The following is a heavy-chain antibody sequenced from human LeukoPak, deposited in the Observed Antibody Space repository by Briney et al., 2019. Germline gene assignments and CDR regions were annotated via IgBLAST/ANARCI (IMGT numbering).Heavy chain of an antibody. V-gene: IGHV3-11*01. Sequence: GGSLRLSCAASGFTFSDYYMSWIRQAPGKGLEWVSYISSSGSTIYYADSVKGRFTISRDNAKNSLYLQMNSLRAEDTAVYYCARAMSYYDFWSGYRNYYYMDVWGKGTTVTVSS. D-gene: IGHD3-3*01. CDR3: ARAMSYYDFWSGYRNYYYMDV. J-gene: IGHJ6*03. CDR2: ISSSGSTI. CDR1: GFTFSDYY.